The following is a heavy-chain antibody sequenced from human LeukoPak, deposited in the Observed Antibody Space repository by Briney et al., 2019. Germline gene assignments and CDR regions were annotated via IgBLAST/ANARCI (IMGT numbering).Heavy chain of an antibody. CDR3: ARGTVVVVAATAGLDY. D-gene: IGHD2-15*01. J-gene: IGHJ4*02. Sequence: GGSLRLSCAASGFTFSSYWMSWVRQAPGKGLEWVANIKQDGSEKYYVDSVKGRFTISRDNAKNSLYLQMNSLRAEDTAVYYCARGTVVVVAATAGLDYWGQGTLVTVSS. CDR2: IKQDGSEK. CDR1: GFTFSSYW. V-gene: IGHV3-7*01.